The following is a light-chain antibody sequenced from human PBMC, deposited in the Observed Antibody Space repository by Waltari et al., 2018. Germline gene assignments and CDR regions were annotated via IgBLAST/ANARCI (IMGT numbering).Light chain of an antibody. V-gene: IGLV2-11*01. CDR2: DVF. J-gene: IGLJ2*01. CDR1: SSNVGTYNY. Sequence: QSALTQPRSVSGSPGQSVTISCTVTSSNVGTYNYVSWYQQLPGKAPNLIIADVFKRASGVPDPFSGSKSGYTASLTISRAQAGDEADYYCQVWDSSIPLTTPLVVFGGGTKLTVL. CDR3: QVWDSSIPLTTPLVV.